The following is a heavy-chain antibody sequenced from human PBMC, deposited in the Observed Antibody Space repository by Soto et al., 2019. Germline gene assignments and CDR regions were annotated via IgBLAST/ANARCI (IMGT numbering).Heavy chain of an antibody. CDR1: GFSLSNARMG. V-gene: IGHV2-26*01. J-gene: IGHJ5*02. CDR3: AREHQIADILTGANWFDP. Sequence: QVTLKESGPVLVKPTETLTLTCTVSGFSLSNARMGVSWIRQPPGKALAWLAHIFSNDEKSYSTSLKSRLTISKDTSKSQVVLTMTNMDPVDTATYYCAREHQIADILTGANWFDPWGQGTLVTVSS. D-gene: IGHD3-9*01. CDR2: IFSNDEK.